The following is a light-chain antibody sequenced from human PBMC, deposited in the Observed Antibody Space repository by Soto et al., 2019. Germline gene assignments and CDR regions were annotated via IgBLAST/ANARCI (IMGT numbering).Light chain of an antibody. CDR3: QLYGSSPPRT. CDR2: GAS. Sequence: EIVLTQSPGTLSLSPGERATLSCRASQSVSSSYLGWYQQKPGQAPRLLIYGASSRATGIPDRFSGSGSGTDFPLPIARLEPEDFAVYYCQLYGSSPPRTFGQGTKVEIK. CDR1: QSVSSSY. J-gene: IGKJ1*01. V-gene: IGKV3-20*01.